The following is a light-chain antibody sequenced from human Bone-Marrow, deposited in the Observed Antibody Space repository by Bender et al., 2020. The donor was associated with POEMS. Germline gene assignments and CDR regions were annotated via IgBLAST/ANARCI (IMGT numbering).Light chain of an antibody. V-gene: IGLV2-23*01. CDR2: EGS. CDR3: CSYEPGSTFAV. J-gene: IGLJ7*01. CDR1: TTDIGTYDY. Sequence: QSALTQPASVSGSPGQSIIISCSGTTTDIGTYDYVSWYQRHPGKAPKLMIYEGSKRPSGVSYRFSGSKSGNTASLTISGLQAADEADYYCCSYEPGSTFAVFGGGTQLTVL.